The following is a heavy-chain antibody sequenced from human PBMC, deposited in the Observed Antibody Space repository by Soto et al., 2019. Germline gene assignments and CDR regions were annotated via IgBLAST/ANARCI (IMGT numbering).Heavy chain of an antibody. J-gene: IGHJ6*02. V-gene: IGHV3-23*01. CDR3: ARGPRAPPPHDYGMDV. CDR1: GFTFSSHV. Sequence: GVSLRLSCAASGFTFSSHVMNWVRQAPGKGLEWVAAISGGGGTTYYGDSVEGRFTMSRDNSKNTLYLQMNSLRAEDTAIYYCARGPRAPPPHDYGMDVWGQGTTVTVSS. CDR2: ISGGGGTT.